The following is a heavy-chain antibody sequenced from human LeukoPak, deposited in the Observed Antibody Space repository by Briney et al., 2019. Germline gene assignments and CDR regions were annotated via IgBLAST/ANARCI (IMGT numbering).Heavy chain of an antibody. V-gene: IGHV1-2*02. CDR1: GYTFTDYY. CDR2: IHPNSGDT. J-gene: IGHJ3*02. D-gene: IGHD6-13*01. Sequence: ASVKVSCKPSGYTFTDYYMHWVRQAPGQGLEWMAWIHPNSGDTNYAQTFQGRVTMTRDTSISTAYMELSRLRSDDTAVYYCAREQQSDAFDIWGQGTMVTVSS. CDR3: AREQQSDAFDI.